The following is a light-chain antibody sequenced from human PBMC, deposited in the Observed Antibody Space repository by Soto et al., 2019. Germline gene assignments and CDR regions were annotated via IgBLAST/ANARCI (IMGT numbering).Light chain of an antibody. V-gene: IGKV3-20*01. CDR1: QSVSSSY. Sequence: EIVLTQSPGTLSLSPGERATLSCRASQSVSSSYLAWDQQKPGQAPRLLIYGASSRATGIPDRFSGSGSGTDFTLTISRLEPEDAAVYYCQQYGSPYTFGQGTKLEIK. J-gene: IGKJ2*01. CDR3: QQYGSPYT. CDR2: GAS.